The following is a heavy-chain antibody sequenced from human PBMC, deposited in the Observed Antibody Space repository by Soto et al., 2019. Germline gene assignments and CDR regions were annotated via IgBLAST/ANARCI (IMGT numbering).Heavy chain of an antibody. V-gene: IGHV3-23*01. J-gene: IGHJ4*02. D-gene: IGHD5-18*01. CDR3: AKTEDADTDMVDYLYFFDY. Sequence: EVQLLESGGGLVQPGGSLRLSCAASGFTFSSYAMSWVRQAPGKGLEWVSAISGSGGSTYYADSVKGRFTISRDNSKNTLYLQMHSLRAEDTDIYYCAKTEDADTDMVDYLYFFDYWGQGTLVTVSA. CDR2: ISGSGGST. CDR1: GFTFSSYA.